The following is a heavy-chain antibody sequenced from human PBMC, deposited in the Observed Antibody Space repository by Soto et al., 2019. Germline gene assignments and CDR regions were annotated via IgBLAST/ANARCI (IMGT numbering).Heavy chain of an antibody. CDR3: VRPDSTGYYSH. J-gene: IGHJ4*02. CDR2: IDPGDSDT. Sequence: GESLKISCKGSGYSLTNIWIHWVRQMPGKGLEWMGRIDPGDSDTRYSPSFQGQVTVSVDKSISTAYLQRGSLKASDTAMYYCVRPDSTGYYSHWGQGTPVTVSS. CDR1: GYSLTNIW. V-gene: IGHV5-51*01. D-gene: IGHD3-9*01.